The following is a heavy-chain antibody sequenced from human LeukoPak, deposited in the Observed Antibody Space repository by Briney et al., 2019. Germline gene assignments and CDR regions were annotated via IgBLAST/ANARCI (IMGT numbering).Heavy chain of an antibody. CDR3: ARQNWGVDY. D-gene: IGHD7-27*01. CDR1: GYSFSSYW. CDR2: IYPGDSAT. J-gene: IGHJ4*02. V-gene: IGHV5-51*01. Sequence: GESLKISCKGSGYSFSSYWSAWVRQMPGKGLEWMGIIYPGDSATKYSPSFQGQVTVSADKSISTAYLQWSSLKASDTAMYYCARQNWGVDYWGQGTLVTVSS.